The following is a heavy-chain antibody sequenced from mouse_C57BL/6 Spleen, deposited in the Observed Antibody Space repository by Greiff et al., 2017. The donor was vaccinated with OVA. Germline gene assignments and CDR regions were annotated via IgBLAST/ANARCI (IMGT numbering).Heavy chain of an antibody. CDR2: ISGGGGNT. Sequence: EVKLMESGGGLVKPGGSLKLSCAASGFTFSSYTMSWVRQTPEKRLEWVATISGGGGNTYYPDSVKGRFTISRDNAKNTLYLQMSSLRSEDTALYYCARDDDYGYDYWGQGTPVTVSS. CDR1: GFTFSSYT. D-gene: IGHD2-4*01. V-gene: IGHV5-9*01. CDR3: ARDDDYGYDY. J-gene: IGHJ4*01.